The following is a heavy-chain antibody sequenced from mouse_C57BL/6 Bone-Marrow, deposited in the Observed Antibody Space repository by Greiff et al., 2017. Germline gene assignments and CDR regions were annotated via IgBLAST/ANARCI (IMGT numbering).Heavy chain of an antibody. CDR1: GFTFNTYA. Sequence: VQLKESGGGLVQPKGSLKLSCAASGFTFNTYAMHWVRQAPGKGLEWVARLRSKSSNYATYYADSVKDSFTISRDDSQSMLYLQMNNLKTEDTAMYYCVRDDYGNYVGAMDYWGQGTTVTVSS. V-gene: IGHV10-3*01. J-gene: IGHJ4*01. CDR3: VRDDYGNYVGAMDY. CDR2: LRSKSSNYAT. D-gene: IGHD2-1*01.